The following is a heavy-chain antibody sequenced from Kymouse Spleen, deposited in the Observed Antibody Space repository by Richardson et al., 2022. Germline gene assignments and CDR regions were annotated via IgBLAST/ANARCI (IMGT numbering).Heavy chain of an antibody. D-gene: IGHD2-2*02. J-gene: IGHJ4*02. Sequence: QVQLVESGGGVVQPGRSLRLSCAASGFTFSSYGMHWVRQAPGKGLEWVAVIWYDGSNKYYADSVKGRFTISRDNSKNTLYLQMNSLRAEDTAVYYCARGLGYCSSTSCYENYFDYWGQGTLVTVSS. CDR2: IWYDGSNK. V-gene: IGHV3-33*01. CDR1: GFTFSSYG. CDR3: ARGLGYCSSTSCYENYFDY.